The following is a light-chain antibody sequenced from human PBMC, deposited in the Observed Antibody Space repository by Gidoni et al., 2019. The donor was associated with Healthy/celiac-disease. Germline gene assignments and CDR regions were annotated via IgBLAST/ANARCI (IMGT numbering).Light chain of an antibody. J-gene: IGKJ2*01. CDR2: DAS. CDR3: QQSGSSPYT. Sequence: EIVLTQSPGTLSLSPGERATLYCRASQSVTNNYLAWYQQKPGKAPRLVIYDASNRATGIPDRFSGSGSGPEFTLTISRLEPEDFAVYYCQQSGSSPYTFGQGSKLEIK. CDR1: QSVTNNY. V-gene: IGKV3-20*01.